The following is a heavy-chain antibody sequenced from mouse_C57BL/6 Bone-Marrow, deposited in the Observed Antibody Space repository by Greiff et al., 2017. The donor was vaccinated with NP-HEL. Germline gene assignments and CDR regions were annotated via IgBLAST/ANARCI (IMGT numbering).Heavy chain of an antibody. D-gene: IGHD3-3*01. V-gene: IGHV1-59*01. Sequence: QVQLQQPGAELVRPGTSVKLSCKASGYTFTSYWMHWVKQRPGQGLEWIGVIDPSDSYTNYNQKFKGKATLTVDTSSSTAYMQLSSLTSEDSAVYYCARSAVYYVDYWGQGTTLTVSS. J-gene: IGHJ2*01. CDR3: ARSAVYYVDY. CDR2: IDPSDSYT. CDR1: GYTFTSYW.